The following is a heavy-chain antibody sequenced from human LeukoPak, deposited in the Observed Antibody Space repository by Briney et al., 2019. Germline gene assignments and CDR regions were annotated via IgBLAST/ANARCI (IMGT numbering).Heavy chain of an antibody. V-gene: IGHV3-30-3*01. CDR3: ARVPLDIVVVPHYMDV. D-gene: IGHD2-2*03. CDR2: ISYDGSNK. Sequence: PGGSLRLSCAASGFTFSSYAMHWVRQAPGKGLEWVAVISYDGSNKYYADSVKGRFTISRDNSKNTLYLQMNSLRAEDTAVYYCARVPLDIVVVPHYMDVWGKGTTVTVSS. J-gene: IGHJ6*03. CDR1: GFTFSSYA.